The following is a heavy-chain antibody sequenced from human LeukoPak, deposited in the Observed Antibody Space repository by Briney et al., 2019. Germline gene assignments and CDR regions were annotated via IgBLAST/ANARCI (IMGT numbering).Heavy chain of an antibody. CDR3: ARDNDGGTTVTTPYFDY. CDR2: ISYDGSNK. D-gene: IGHD4-17*01. V-gene: IGHV3-30-3*01. Sequence: GGSLRLSCAASGFTFSSYAMHWVRQAPGKGLEWVAVISYDGSNKYYADSAKGRFTISRDNSKNTLYLQMNSLRAEDTAVYYCARDNDGGTTVTTPYFDYWGQGTLVTVSS. CDR1: GFTFSSYA. J-gene: IGHJ4*02.